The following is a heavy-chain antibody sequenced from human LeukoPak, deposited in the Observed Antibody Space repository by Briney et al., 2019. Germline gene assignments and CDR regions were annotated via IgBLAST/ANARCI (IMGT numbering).Heavy chain of an antibody. J-gene: IGHJ4*02. CDR2: IYDSETT. D-gene: IGHD6-13*01. Sequence: SETLSLTCTVSGDSITSYYWSWIRQAPGKGLEWIGYIYDSETTRYNPSLRSRVTISLDTSKKQFSLKLSSVTAADTAVYYCAGGFGSSWYYFDYWGQGTLATVSS. CDR3: AGGFGSSWYYFDY. V-gene: IGHV4-59*01. CDR1: GDSITSYY.